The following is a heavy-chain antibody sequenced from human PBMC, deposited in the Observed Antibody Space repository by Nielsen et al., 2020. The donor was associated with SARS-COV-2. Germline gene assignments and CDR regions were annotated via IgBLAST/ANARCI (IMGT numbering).Heavy chain of an antibody. CDR3: AREALFNWFDS. CDR1: GGSINNYY. J-gene: IGHJ5*01. Sequence: SETLSLTCTVSGGSINNYYWSWVRQPPGKGLEWIGYIYYRGSTNYNPSLMSRVTLSVDTSKNQFSLNLTSVTAADTAVYYCAREALFNWFDSWGQGTLVTVSS. V-gene: IGHV4-59*01. CDR2: IYYRGST.